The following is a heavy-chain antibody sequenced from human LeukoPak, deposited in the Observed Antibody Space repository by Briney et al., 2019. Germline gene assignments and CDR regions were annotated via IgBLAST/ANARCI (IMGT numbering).Heavy chain of an antibody. D-gene: IGHD3-16*02. CDR3: ARERYYLGGVIVTGPNPLDY. V-gene: IGHV4-59*01. CDR1: GGSISSYY. J-gene: IGHJ4*02. CDR2: IYYSGST. Sequence: SETLSLTCTVSGGSISSYYWSWIRQPPGKGLEWIGYIYYSGSTNYNPSLKSRVTISVDTSKNQFSLKLSSVTAADTAVYYCARERYYLGGVIVTGPNPLDYWGQGTLVTVSS.